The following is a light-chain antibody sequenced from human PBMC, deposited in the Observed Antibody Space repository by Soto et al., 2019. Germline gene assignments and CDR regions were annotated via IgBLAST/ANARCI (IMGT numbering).Light chain of an antibody. CDR1: SSDVGGYNY. V-gene: IGLV2-14*01. J-gene: IGLJ2*01. CDR2: DVN. CDR3: SSYTGSSTYVV. Sequence: QSALTQPASVSGSPGQSITISCTGTSSDVGGYNYVSWYQQHPGKAPKLMIYDVNNRPSGVSNRFSGSKSGNTASLTISGLQAEDEADYYCSSYTGSSTYVVFGGGTQLTV.